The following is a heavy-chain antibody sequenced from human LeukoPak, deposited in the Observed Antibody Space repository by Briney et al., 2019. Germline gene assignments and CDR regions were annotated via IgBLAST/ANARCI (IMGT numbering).Heavy chain of an antibody. J-gene: IGHJ4*02. D-gene: IGHD1-26*01. CDR1: GFTFSGYS. V-gene: IGHV3-48*01. CDR3: ARVRGSYHFDY. CDR2: ITSSSSAI. Sequence: PGGSLRLSCAASGFTFSGYSMNWVRQAPGKGLEWVSYITSSSSAIYYADSVKGRFTISRDNAKNSLYLQMNSLRAEDTAVYYCARVRGSYHFDYWGQGTLVTVPS.